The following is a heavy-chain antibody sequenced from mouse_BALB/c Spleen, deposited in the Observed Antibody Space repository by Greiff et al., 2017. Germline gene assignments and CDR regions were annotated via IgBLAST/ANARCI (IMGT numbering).Heavy chain of an antibody. CDR2: ISSGSSTI. V-gene: IGHV5-17*02. Sequence: EVQLVESGGGLVQPGGSRKLSCAASGFTFSSFGMHWVRQAPEKGLEWVAYISSGSSTIYYADTVKGRFTISRDNPKNTLFLQMTSLRSEDTAMYYCARWGRYDYDSYAMDYWGQGTSVTVSS. J-gene: IGHJ4*01. CDR3: ARWGRYDYDSYAMDY. CDR1: GFTFSSFG. D-gene: IGHD2-4*01.